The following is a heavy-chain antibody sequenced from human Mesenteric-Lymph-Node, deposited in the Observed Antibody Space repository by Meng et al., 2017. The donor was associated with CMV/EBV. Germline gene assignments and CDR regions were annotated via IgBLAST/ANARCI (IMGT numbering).Heavy chain of an antibody. V-gene: IGHV4-39*07. Sequence: VSVGSISSSIYYWGWIRQPPGKGLEWIGSIYYSGSTYYNPSLKSRVTISVDTSKNQFSLKLSSVTAADTAVYYCARDKIGVAMGFDPWGQGTLVTVSS. D-gene: IGHD6-19*01. CDR3: ARDKIGVAMGFDP. J-gene: IGHJ5*02. CDR1: VGSISSSIYY. CDR2: IYYSGST.